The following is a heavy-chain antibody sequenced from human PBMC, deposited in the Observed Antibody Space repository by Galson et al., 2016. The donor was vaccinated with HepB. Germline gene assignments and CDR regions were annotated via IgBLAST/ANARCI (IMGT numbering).Heavy chain of an antibody. CDR3: AREGADGDFHDAFDF. V-gene: IGHV3-33*01. CDR1: GFTFSTCG. D-gene: IGHD4-17*01. CDR2: VWYDGETK. Sequence: SLRLSCAASGFTFSTCGMHWVRQTPDKGLEWVAIVWYDGETKYYGDSVKGRFTISRDNSKNTLYLQMNSLRVEDTAVYYCAREGADGDFHDAFDFWGQGTMVTVSS. J-gene: IGHJ3*01.